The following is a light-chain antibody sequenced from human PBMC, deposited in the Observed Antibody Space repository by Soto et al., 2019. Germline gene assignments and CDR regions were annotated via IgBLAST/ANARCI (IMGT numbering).Light chain of an antibody. CDR1: QHLVGSDGNSY. CDR3: MQTSQFPRT. V-gene: IGKV2-24*01. Sequence: DIVMTQTPLSSPVTLGQPASISCRSSQHLVGSDGNSYLSWLQQRPGQPPRLLIYKVSHRFSGVPDRFSGSGAGTDFTLKISRVEADDVGVYYCMQTSQFPRTFGQGTKVEIK. CDR2: KVS. J-gene: IGKJ1*01.